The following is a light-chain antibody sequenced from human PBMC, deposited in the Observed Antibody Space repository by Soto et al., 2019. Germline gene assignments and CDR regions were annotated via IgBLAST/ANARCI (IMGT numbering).Light chain of an antibody. CDR3: CSYTSSSTWV. CDR1: SSDVVNYQF. J-gene: IGLJ3*02. V-gene: IGLV2-23*02. Sequence: QSALTQPASVSGSPGQSITISCTGTSSDVVNYQFVSWYQQHLGKALKLIIYEVNKRPLRLPTRFSSSKSGNTASLTISGLQTEDEADYYCCSYTSSSTWVFGGGTKLTVL. CDR2: EVN.